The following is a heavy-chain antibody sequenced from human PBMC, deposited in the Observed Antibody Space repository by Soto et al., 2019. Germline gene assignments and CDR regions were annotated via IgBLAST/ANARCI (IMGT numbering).Heavy chain of an antibody. V-gene: IGHV3-11*01. CDR1: RFTFSDYY. D-gene: IGHD2-15*01. CDR2: ISSSGTGI. J-gene: IGHJ3*02. CDR3: ARAYSDAFDI. Sequence: QVQLVESGGGLVKPGGSLRLSCAASRFTFSDYYMTWIRQAPGKGLEWVSYISSSGTGIYYPDSVKGRFTISRDNAKNARYLQMSSLRGEDTAVYYCARAYSDAFDIWGQGTMVTVSS.